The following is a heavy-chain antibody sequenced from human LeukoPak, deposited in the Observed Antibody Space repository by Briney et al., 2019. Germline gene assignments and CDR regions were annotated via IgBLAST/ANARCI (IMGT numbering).Heavy chain of an antibody. V-gene: IGHV4-30-2*01. D-gene: IGHD3-3*01. CDR3: ARDRFRPGCVDY. CDR1: GSSISSGGYY. J-gene: IGHJ4*02. CDR2: IYHSGST. Sequence: PSETLSLTCTVSGSSISSGGYYWSWIRQPPGKGLEWIGYIYHSGSTYYNPSLKSRVTISVDRSKNQFSLKLSSVTAADTAVYYCARDRFRPGCVDYWGQGTLVTVSS.